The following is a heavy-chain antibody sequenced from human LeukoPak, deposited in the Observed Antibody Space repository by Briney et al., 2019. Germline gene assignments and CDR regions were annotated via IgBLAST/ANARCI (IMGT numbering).Heavy chain of an antibody. CDR1: GFTFSSYS. D-gene: IGHD1-1*01. V-gene: IGHV3-48*01. CDR2: ISSSSSTI. CDR3: ARDRHTSAEYFQH. J-gene: IGHJ1*01. Sequence: PGGSLRLSCAASGFTFSSYSMNWVRQAPGKGLEWVSYISSSSSTIYYADSVKGRFTISRDNAKNSLYLQMNSLRAEDTAVYYCARDRHTSAEYFQHWGQGTLVTVSS.